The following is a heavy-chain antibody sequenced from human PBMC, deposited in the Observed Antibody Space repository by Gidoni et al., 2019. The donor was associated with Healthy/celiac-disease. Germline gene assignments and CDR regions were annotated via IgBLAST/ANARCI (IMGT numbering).Heavy chain of an antibody. CDR1: GGSISSSNW. CDR2: IYHSGST. D-gene: IGHD6-19*01. J-gene: IGHJ4*02. V-gene: IGHV4-4*02. Sequence: QVQLQESGPGLVKPSGTLSLTCAVSGGSISSSNWRSWVRQPPGKGLDWIGEIYHSGSTNNNPSLKSRVTISVDKSKNQFSLKLSSVTAADTAVYYCARVQGLGIAVAGTIDYWGQGTLVTVSS. CDR3: ARVQGLGIAVAGTIDY.